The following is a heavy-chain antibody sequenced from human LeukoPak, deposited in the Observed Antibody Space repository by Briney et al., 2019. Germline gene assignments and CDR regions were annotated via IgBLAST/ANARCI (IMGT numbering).Heavy chain of an antibody. CDR1: GLSLNNYA. Sequence: GGSLRLSCTASGLSLNNYAVSWVRQVPGKGLEWVSASSSSDDGKWYAESVRGRFTISCDNAKNSLYLQMNSLRAEDTAVYYCARVRSQAVADSYYYYMDVWGKGTTVTVSS. D-gene: IGHD6-19*01. J-gene: IGHJ6*03. CDR3: ARVRSQAVADSYYYYMDV. V-gene: IGHV3-23*01. CDR2: SSSSDDGK.